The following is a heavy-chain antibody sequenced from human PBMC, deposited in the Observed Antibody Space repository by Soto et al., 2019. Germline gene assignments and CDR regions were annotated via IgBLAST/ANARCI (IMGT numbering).Heavy chain of an antibody. D-gene: IGHD2-8*01. CDR3: ARDPADIVLMVYAMASGAFDI. CDR1: GFTFSSYS. CDR2: ISSSSSYI. V-gene: IGHV3-21*01. Sequence: GGSLRLSCAASGFTFSSYSMNWVRQAPGKGLEWVSSISSSSSYIYYADSVKGRFTISRDNAKNSLYLQMNSLRAEDTAVYYCARDPADIVLMVYAMASGAFDIWGQGTMVTVSS. J-gene: IGHJ3*02.